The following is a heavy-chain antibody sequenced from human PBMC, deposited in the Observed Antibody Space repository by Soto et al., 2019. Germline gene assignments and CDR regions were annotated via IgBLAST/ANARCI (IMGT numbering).Heavy chain of an antibody. J-gene: IGHJ4*02. V-gene: IGHV3-23*01. Sequence: GGSLRLSCVASGFSFSSYAMGWVRQAPGKGLEWVSAITSSGVTTYYADSVKGRFTISRDNSKNTVYLQMNSLRGEDTAVFFCAKGAKPVAYYFFDYWGLGTLVTVSS. CDR3: AKGAKPVAYYFFDY. CDR2: ITSSGVTT. D-gene: IGHD2-21*01. CDR1: GFSFSSYA.